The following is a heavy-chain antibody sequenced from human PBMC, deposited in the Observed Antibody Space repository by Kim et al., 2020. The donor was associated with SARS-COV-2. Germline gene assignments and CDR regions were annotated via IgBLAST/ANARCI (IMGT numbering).Heavy chain of an antibody. J-gene: IGHJ3*02. CDR3: ARDYRYAFDI. D-gene: IGHD3-16*02. CDR2: I. Sequence: IYYADSVKGRVIISRDTAENSLYLQMNSLRVEDTAVYYCARDYRYAFDIWGQGTLVTVSS. V-gene: IGHV3-48*01.